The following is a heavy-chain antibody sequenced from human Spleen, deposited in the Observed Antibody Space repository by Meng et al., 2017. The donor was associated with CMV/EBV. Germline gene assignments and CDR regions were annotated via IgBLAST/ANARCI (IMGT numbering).Heavy chain of an antibody. J-gene: IGHJ6*01. Sequence: LSLTCAASGFTVSNDYMSWVRQAPGKGLEWVSVIYSGGATYYADSVKGRLTISRDNSKNTLDLQMNSLRVEDTAVYYCARDPGLPNGMSVWGQGTTVTVSS. CDR1: GFTVSNDY. V-gene: IGHV3-53*01. D-gene: IGHD5-12*01. CDR2: IYSGGAT. CDR3: ARDPGLPNGMSV.